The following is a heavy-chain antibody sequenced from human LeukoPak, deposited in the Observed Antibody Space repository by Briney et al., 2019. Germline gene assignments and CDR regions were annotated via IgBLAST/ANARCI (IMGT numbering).Heavy chain of an antibody. Sequence: SETLSLTCTLSGGTVTSSTYFWGWIRQPPGKGLEWIGSISYSGANYYNPSLKSRVSMSVHTSKNQFSLKLSSVTAADTAVYYCARDGFYYHYYMDVWGEGTTVTVS. V-gene: IGHV4-39*07. D-gene: IGHD1-14*01. J-gene: IGHJ6*03. CDR1: GGTVTSSTYF. CDR3: ARDGFYYHYYMDV. CDR2: ISYSGAN.